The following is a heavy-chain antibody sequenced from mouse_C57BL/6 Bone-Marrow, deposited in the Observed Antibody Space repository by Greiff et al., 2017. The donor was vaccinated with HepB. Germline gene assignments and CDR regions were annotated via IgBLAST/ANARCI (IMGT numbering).Heavy chain of an antibody. CDR2: IDPETGGT. D-gene: IGHD2-10*02. Sequence: QVHVKQSGAELVRPGASVTLSCKASGYTFTDYEMHWVKQTPVHGLEWIGAIDPETGGTAYNQKFKGKAILTADKSSSTAYMELRSLTSEDSAVYYCTREILGNYWGQGTTLTVSS. J-gene: IGHJ2*01. CDR1: GYTFTDYE. CDR3: TREILGNY. V-gene: IGHV1-15*01.